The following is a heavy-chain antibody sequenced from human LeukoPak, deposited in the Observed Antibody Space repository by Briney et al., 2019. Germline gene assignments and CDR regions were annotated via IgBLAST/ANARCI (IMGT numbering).Heavy chain of an antibody. J-gene: IGHJ4*02. CDR3: ARLFGGVTTFDY. V-gene: IGHV3-7*01. D-gene: IGHD4-17*01. CDR1: GFSFSPYW. CDR2: INPDGSGT. Sequence: GGSLRLSCAASGFSFSPYWMSWVRQGPGKGLDWVASINPDGSGTSYVDSVKGRFTISRDNAQNSLYLQMNILSAEDTAVYYCARLFGGVTTFDYWGQGTMVTVSS.